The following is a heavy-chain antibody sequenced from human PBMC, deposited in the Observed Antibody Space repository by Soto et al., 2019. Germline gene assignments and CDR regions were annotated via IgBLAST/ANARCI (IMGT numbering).Heavy chain of an antibody. J-gene: IGHJ4*02. Sequence: QVQLVQSGAEAKKPGSSVKVSCKTSGGTFSSYAISWVRQAPGQGLEWMGGIVPLFRTTNYAQKFQGRVTITADTSTYTVYMELSSLKSEDTAVYYCTTHSGYYDFDYWGQGTLVTVSS. CDR1: GGTFSSYA. CDR2: IVPLFRTT. D-gene: IGHD5-12*01. V-gene: IGHV1-69*06. CDR3: TTHSGYYDFDY.